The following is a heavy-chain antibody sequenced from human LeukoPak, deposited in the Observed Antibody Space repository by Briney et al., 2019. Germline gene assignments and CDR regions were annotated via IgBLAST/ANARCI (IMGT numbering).Heavy chain of an antibody. Sequence: GGSLRLSCAASGFTFSSYAMTWVRQAPGKGLEWVSSIDASGGSTYYADSVKGRFTISRDNSKNTLYLQMSSLRAEDTAVYFCAKPANSGWGQGTLVTVSS. CDR3: AKPANSG. CDR2: IDASGGST. D-gene: IGHD4/OR15-4a*01. J-gene: IGHJ4*02. V-gene: IGHV3-23*01. CDR1: GFTFSSYA.